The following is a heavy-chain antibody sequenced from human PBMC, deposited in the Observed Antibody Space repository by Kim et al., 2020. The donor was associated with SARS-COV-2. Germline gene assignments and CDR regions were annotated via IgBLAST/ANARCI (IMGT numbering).Heavy chain of an antibody. CDR2: INHSGST. Sequence: SETLSLTCAVYGGSFSGYYWSWIRQPPGKGLEWIGEINHSGSTNYNPSLKSRVTISVDTSKNQFSLKLSSVTAADTAVYYCARGRSTMVRGVIMVAFDIWGQGTMVTVSS. CDR1: GGSFSGYY. J-gene: IGHJ3*02. CDR3: ARGRSTMVRGVIMVAFDI. V-gene: IGHV4-34*01. D-gene: IGHD3-10*01.